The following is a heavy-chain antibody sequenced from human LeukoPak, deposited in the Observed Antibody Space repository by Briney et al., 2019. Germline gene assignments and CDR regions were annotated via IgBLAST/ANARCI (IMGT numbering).Heavy chain of an antibody. J-gene: IGHJ3*02. Sequence: GSLRLSCAASGFTFSTFIMNWVRQAPGKGLEWVSSISSSSIYIYYADSVKGRFTISRDNAKNSLYLQMNSLRAEDTAVYYCARSRYLAYCGGDCYLGVNAFDIWGQGTMVTVSS. CDR1: GFTFSTFI. V-gene: IGHV3-21*01. CDR3: ARSRYLAYCGGDCYLGVNAFDI. CDR2: ISSSSIYI. D-gene: IGHD2-21*02.